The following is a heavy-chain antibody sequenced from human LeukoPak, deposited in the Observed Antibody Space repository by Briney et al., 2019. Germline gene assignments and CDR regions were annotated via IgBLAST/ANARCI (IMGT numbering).Heavy chain of an antibody. V-gene: IGHV3-23*01. J-gene: IGHJ4*02. D-gene: IGHD6-6*01. Sequence: GGSLRLSCAATGFTLSKYAMSWIRQAPGKGLEWVSGISGGGTGTYYADSVKGRFTISRDNSKNTLYLQMNSLRAEDTAVYYCARDRRRNSSSFYFDYWGQGTLVTVSS. CDR2: ISGGGTGT. CDR1: GFTLSKYA. CDR3: ARDRRRNSSSFYFDY.